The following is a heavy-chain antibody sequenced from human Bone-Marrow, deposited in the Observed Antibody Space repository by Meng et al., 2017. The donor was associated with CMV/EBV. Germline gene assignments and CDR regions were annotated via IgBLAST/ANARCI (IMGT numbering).Heavy chain of an antibody. Sequence: SVKVSCKASGGTFSSYAISWVRQAPGQGLEWMGGIIPIFGTANYAQNFQGRVTITTDESTSTAYMELSSLRSEDTAVYYCARDLGDYYYGMDVWGQGTTDTVSS. CDR2: IIPIFGTA. CDR1: GGTFSSYA. CDR3: ARDLGDYYYGMDV. V-gene: IGHV1-69*05. D-gene: IGHD7-27*01. J-gene: IGHJ6*02.